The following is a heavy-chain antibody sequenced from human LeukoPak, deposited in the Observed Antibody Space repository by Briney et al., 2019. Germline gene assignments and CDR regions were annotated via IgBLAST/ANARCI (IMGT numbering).Heavy chain of an antibody. Sequence: GGSLRLSCAASGFTFSNAWTSWVRQAPGKGLEWVGRIKSKTDGGTTDYAAPVKGRFTISRDDSKNTLYLQMNSLKTEDTAVYYCTTATTIFGVVTLDYWGQGTLVTVSS. CDR1: GFTFSNAW. V-gene: IGHV3-15*01. CDR2: IKSKTDGGTT. D-gene: IGHD3-3*01. CDR3: TTATTIFGVVTLDY. J-gene: IGHJ4*02.